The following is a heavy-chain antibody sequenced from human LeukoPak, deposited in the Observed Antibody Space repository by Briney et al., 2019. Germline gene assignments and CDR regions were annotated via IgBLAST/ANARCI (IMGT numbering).Heavy chain of an antibody. CDR2: INSDGSWT. CDR3: VSFYETY. CDR1: GSYW. D-gene: IGHD2/OR15-2a*01. V-gene: IGHV3-74*01. Sequence: GGSLRLSCEASGSYWMHWVRQAPGKGLVWVSHINSDGSWTNYADSVKGRFTISKDNAKNTVYLQMNNLRAEDTAVYYCVSFYETYWGRGTLVTVSS. J-gene: IGHJ4*02.